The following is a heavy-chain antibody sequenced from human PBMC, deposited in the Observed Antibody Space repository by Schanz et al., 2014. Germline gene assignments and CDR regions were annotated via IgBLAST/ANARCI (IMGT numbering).Heavy chain of an antibody. Sequence: EVQLVESGGGLVKPGGSLRLSCAASGFTFSSYSMNWVRQAPGKGLEWVSSISSSSSYIYYADSVKGRFTISRDNAKNSLYLQMNSLRAEDTAVYYCAREEGWGIAAAGRKHYYYGMDVWGQGTTVTVS. J-gene: IGHJ6*02. CDR3: AREEGWGIAAAGRKHYYYGMDV. D-gene: IGHD6-13*01. V-gene: IGHV3-21*01. CDR1: GFTFSSYS. CDR2: ISSSSSYI.